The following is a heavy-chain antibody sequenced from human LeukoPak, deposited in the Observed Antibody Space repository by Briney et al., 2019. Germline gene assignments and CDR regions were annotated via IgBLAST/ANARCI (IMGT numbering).Heavy chain of an antibody. Sequence: SGTLSLTCAVSGGSISSSKWWSWVRQPPGKGLEWIGEIYHSGSTNYKPSLKSRVTISVDKSKNQFSLKLSSVTAADTAVYYCARIAVGAPDRFDYWGQGTLVTVSS. D-gene: IGHD1-26*01. V-gene: IGHV4-4*02. J-gene: IGHJ4*02. CDR2: IYHSGST. CDR3: ARIAVGAPDRFDY. CDR1: GGSISSSKW.